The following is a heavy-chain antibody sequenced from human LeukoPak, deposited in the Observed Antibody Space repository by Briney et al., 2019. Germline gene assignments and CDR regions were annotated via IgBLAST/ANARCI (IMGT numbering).Heavy chain of an antibody. D-gene: IGHD2-2*01. CDR3: ARAPPGYCSSTSCYLNY. V-gene: IGHV3-33*01. J-gene: IGHJ4*02. CDR2: IRYDGSNK. Sequence: GTSLRLSCAASGFTFSNYGMHWVRQAPGKGLEWVADIRYDGSNKYYADSVKGRFTNSRDNSKNTLYLQMNSLRAEDTAVYYCARAPPGYCSSTSCYLNYWGQGILVTVSS. CDR1: GFTFSNYG.